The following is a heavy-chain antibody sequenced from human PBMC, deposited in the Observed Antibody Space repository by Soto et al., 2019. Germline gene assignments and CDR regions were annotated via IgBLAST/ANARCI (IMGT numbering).Heavy chain of an antibody. CDR2: PIPASGTA. Sequence: QVHLVQSGAEVKSPGSAVKVSCKVSGAGDTFSNYGLNWMRQAPGQGIEWMGGPIPASGTANYAQKFQGRVTITADTSTTTAYMELSSLRSDDTAVYYCWRHDKTALPPLDSWGQGTLVSVSS. CDR3: WRHDKTALPPLDS. V-gene: IGHV1-69*06. CDR1: GAGDTFSNYG. J-gene: IGHJ4*02. D-gene: IGHD1-1*01.